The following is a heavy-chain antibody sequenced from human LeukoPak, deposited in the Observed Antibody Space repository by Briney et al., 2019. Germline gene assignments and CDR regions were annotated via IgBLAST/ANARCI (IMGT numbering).Heavy chain of an antibody. CDR2: VYHSGGA. J-gene: IGHJ3*02. D-gene: IGHD3-22*01. CDR1: GASIPSHSW. CDR3: AREGYYYDSSGYYIIPDAFDI. V-gene: IGHV4/OR15-8*01. Sequence: PSETLSLTCAVSGASIPSHSWWSWVRQPPGKGLEWIGEVYHSGGANYKPSLKSRVTISVDTSRNHFSLKLTSVTAADTAVYYCAREGYYYDSSGYYIIPDAFDIWGQGTMVTVSS.